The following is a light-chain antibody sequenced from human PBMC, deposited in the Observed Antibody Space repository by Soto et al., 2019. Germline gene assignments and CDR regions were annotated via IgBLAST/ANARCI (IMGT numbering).Light chain of an antibody. J-gene: IGKJ2*01. Sequence: EIVLTQSPGTLSLSPGERATLSCRASQSVSSSYLAWYQQKPGQAPRLLIYGASSRDTGIPDRFSGSGSGTDFTLSISRMEPEDFAVYYCQQYGSSPYTFGQVTKLEIK. V-gene: IGKV3-20*01. CDR2: GAS. CDR1: QSVSSSY. CDR3: QQYGSSPYT.